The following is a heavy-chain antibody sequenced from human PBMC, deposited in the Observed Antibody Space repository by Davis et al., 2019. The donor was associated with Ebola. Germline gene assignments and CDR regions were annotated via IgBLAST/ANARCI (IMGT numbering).Heavy chain of an antibody. Sequence: GESLKISCNGSGYSFTSYWISWVRQMPGKGLEWMGRIDPSDSYTNYSPSFQGHVTISADKSISTAYLQWSSLKASDTAMYYCAGAPYYYYGMDVWGQGTTVTVSS. CDR1: GYSFTSYW. V-gene: IGHV5-10-1*01. CDR2: IDPSDSYT. J-gene: IGHJ6*02. CDR3: AGAPYYYYGMDV.